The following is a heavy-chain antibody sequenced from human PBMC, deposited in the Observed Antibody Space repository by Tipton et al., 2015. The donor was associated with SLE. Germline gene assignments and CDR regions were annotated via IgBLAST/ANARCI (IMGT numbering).Heavy chain of an antibody. V-gene: IGHV4-39*02. D-gene: IGHD6-6*01. J-gene: IGHJ2*01. Sequence: TLSLTCTVSGGSISNSDYYWGWIRQPPEKGLEWIGSVFYPGRTYYSPSLKNRVTISVDTPKNQFSLKLSSVTAADTAVYYCARDSSSAGVYFDLWGRGTLVTVSS. CDR1: GGSISNSDYY. CDR3: ARDSSSAGVYFDL. CDR2: VFYPGRT.